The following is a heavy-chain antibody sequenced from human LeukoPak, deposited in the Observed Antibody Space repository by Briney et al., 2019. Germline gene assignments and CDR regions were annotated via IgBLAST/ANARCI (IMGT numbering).Heavy chain of an antibody. D-gene: IGHD3-10*01. CDR3: AKPDYYGSGSYGARDY. CDR1: GFTFSSYG. CDR2: ISYDGSNK. V-gene: IGHV3-30*18. Sequence: GGSLRLSCAASGFTFSSYGMHWVRQAPGKGLEWVAVISYDGSNKYYADSVKGRFTISRDNSKNTLYLQMNSLRAEDTAVYYYAKPDYYGSGSYGARDYWGQGTLVTVSS. J-gene: IGHJ4*02.